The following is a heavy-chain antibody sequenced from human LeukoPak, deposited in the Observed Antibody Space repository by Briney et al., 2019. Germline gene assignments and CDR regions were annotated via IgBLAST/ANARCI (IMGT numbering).Heavy chain of an antibody. Sequence: GGSLRLSCAASGFTFSSYAMSWVRQAPGKGLEWVSAISGSGGSTYYAGSVKGRFTISRGNSKNTLYLQMNSLRAEDTAVYYCAKGQLWFVFDPWGQGTLVTVSS. D-gene: IGHD5-18*01. V-gene: IGHV3-23*01. CDR3: AKGQLWFVFDP. CDR1: GFTFSSYA. J-gene: IGHJ5*02. CDR2: ISGSGGST.